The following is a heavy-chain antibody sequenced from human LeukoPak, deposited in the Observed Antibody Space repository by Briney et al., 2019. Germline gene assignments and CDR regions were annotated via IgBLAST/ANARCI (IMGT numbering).Heavy chain of an antibody. CDR1: GFTFGNSW. J-gene: IGHJ3*01. Sequence: GGSLRLSCAASGFTFGNSWVYWVRQAPGKGLVWVSLINADGGTTSYADSVKGRFTISRDNARNTLSLQLNSLTIEDTAVYYCVVVVEPPDSDGFDVWGQGTMITVSS. V-gene: IGHV3-74*03. D-gene: IGHD1-14*01. CDR3: VVVVEPPDSDGFDV. CDR2: INADGGTT.